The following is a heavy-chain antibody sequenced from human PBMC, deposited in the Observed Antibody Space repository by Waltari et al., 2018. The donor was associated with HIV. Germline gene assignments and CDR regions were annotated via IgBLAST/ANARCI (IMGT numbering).Heavy chain of an antibody. CDR2: ITGGGGYT. D-gene: IGHD6-19*01. J-gene: IGHJ5*02. V-gene: IGHV3-23*01. CDR1: GFTFSSHA. CDR3: ARASDSSGWYRIDH. Sequence: EVQLLESGGGLVQPGGSLRLSCAASGFTFSSHAMSWVRQAPGKGLEWVSTITGGGGYTYYADSVKGRFTISRDQSTNTQSLQMNSLRAEDTALYYCARASDSSGWYRIDHWGQGTLVTVSS.